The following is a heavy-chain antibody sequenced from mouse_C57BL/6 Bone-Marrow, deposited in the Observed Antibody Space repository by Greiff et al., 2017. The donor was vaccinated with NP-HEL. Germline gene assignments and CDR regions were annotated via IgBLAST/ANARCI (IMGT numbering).Heavy chain of an antibody. D-gene: IGHD2-1*01. J-gene: IGHJ2*01. CDR3: TDYGSYFDY. CDR1: GFTFSNYW. Sequence: DVHLVESGGGLVQPGGSMKLSCVASGFTFSNYWMNWVRQSPEKGLEWVAQIRLKSDNYATHYAESVKGRFTISRDDSKSSVYLQMNNLRAEDTGIYYCTDYGSYFDYWGQGTTLTVSS. V-gene: IGHV6-3*01. CDR2: IRLKSDNYAT.